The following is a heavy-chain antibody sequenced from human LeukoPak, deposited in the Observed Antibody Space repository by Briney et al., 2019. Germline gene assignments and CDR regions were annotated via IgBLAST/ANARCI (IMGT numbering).Heavy chain of an antibody. V-gene: IGHV3-43*01. D-gene: IGHD2-15*01. CDR2: ISWDGGST. Sequence: PGGSLRLSCAAFGFTFDDYTMHWVRQAPGKGLEWVSLISWDGGSTYYADSVKGRFTISRDNSKNSLYLQMNSLRTEDTALYYCAKDRGGIISGYYFDYWGQGTLVTVSS. CDR1: GFTFDDYT. J-gene: IGHJ4*02. CDR3: AKDRGGIISGYYFDY.